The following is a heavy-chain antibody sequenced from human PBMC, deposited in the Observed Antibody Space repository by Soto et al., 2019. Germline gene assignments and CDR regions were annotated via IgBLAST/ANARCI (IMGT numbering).Heavy chain of an antibody. J-gene: IGHJ4*02. CDR2: IKEDGSQK. Sequence: EVQLVESGGGLVQPGGSLRLSYAASGFSFSMYWMSWVRQAPGKGLEWVANIKEDGSQKYYVDSVKGRFTISRDNAKNSLYLQMNSLRAEDTAVYYCARHQVGYRVTDYWGQGTLVTVSS. CDR3: ARHQVGYRVTDY. CDR1: GFSFSMYW. V-gene: IGHV3-7*01. D-gene: IGHD1-26*01.